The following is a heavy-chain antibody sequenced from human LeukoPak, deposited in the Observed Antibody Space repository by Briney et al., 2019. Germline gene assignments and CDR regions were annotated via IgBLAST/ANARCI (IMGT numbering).Heavy chain of an antibody. V-gene: IGHV3-53*01. CDR1: GFTVSTKY. CDR2: LYSGSDT. CDR3: ARVGDHFHWYLDL. Sequence: GGSLRLSCAASGFTVSTKYMNWVRQAPGQGLEWVSILYSGSDTYYANSVKGRFTISRDSSKNILFLQMNDLRAEDTAVYYCARVGDHFHWYLDLWGRGTLVTV. J-gene: IGHJ2*01. D-gene: IGHD3-10*01.